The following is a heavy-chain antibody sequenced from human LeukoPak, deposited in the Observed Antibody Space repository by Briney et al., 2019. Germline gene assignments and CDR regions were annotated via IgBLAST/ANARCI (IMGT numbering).Heavy chain of an antibody. CDR3: ARDIRPRVESFDY. CDR1: GYTFTAYH. Sequence: ASVKVSCKASGYTFTAYHIHWVRQAPGQGLEWMGWINPNTGGTNYAQKFQGRVAMTRDTSITTAYMDLSRLRSDDTAVYYCARDIRPRVESFDYWGQGTLVSVSS. J-gene: IGHJ4*02. CDR2: INPNTGGT. V-gene: IGHV1-2*02. D-gene: IGHD3-3*01.